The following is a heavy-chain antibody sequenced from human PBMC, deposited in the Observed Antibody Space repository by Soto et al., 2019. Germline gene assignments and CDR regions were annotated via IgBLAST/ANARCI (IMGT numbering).Heavy chain of an antibody. D-gene: IGHD3-3*01. CDR1: GGSFSGYY. CDR2: INHSGST. Sequence: QVQLQQWGAGLLKPSETLSLTCAVYGGSFSGYYWSWIRQPPGKGLEWIGEINHSGSTNYNPPLKSRVTISADTSKNQFSLKLSSVTAADTAVYYCASITIFGVVTTIDPWGQGTLVTVSS. J-gene: IGHJ5*02. V-gene: IGHV4-34*01. CDR3: ASITIFGVVTTIDP.